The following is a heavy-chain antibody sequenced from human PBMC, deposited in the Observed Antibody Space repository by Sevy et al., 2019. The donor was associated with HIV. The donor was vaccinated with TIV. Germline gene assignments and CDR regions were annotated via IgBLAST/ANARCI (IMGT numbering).Heavy chain of an antibody. CDR1: GFTFSSYE. CDR2: ISSSGSTI. D-gene: IGHD2-21*01. Sequence: GGSLRLSCAASGFTFSSYEMNWVRQAPGKGLEWVSYISSSGSTIYYADSVKGRFTISRDNAKNSLYLQMNSLRAEDTAVYYCARDWPGDGVMDYWGQGTLVTVSS. V-gene: IGHV3-48*03. J-gene: IGHJ4*02. CDR3: ARDWPGDGVMDY.